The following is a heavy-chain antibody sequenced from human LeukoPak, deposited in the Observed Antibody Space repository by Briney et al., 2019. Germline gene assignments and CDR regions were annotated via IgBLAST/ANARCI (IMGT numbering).Heavy chain of an antibody. CDR3: AKDYRRTTADDMGYYGMDV. J-gene: IGHJ6*02. CDR1: GFTFDDYA. CDR2: INWNSNNI. V-gene: IGHV3-9*01. Sequence: PGRSLRLSCAASGFTFDDYAMLWVRQAPGKGLEWVSSINWNSNNIGYADSVKGRFTISRDNAKNSLYLQMNSLRAEDTALYFCAKDYRRTTADDMGYYGMDVWGQGTTVTVSS. D-gene: IGHD1-1*01.